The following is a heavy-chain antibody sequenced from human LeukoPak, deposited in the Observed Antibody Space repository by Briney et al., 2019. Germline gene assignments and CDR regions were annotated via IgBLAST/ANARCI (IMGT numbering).Heavy chain of an antibody. CDR1: GFTFSSYS. CDR3: ARARSSSGWYPYYYGMDV. D-gene: IGHD6-19*01. V-gene: IGHV3-21*01. Sequence: GGSLRLSCAASGFTFSSYSMNWVRQAPGKGLEWVSSISSSSSYIYYADSVKGRFTISRDNAKNSLYLQMNSLRAEDTAVYYCARARSSSGWYPYYYGMDVWGQGTTVTVSS. J-gene: IGHJ6*02. CDR2: ISSSSSYI.